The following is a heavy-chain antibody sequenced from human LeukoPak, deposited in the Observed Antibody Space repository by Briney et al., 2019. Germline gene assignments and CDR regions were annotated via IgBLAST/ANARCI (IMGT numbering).Heavy chain of an antibody. V-gene: IGHV3-23*01. Sequence: GGSLRLSCAASGFTFSTYGMSWVRQAPGKGLEWVSAVSGSGGSTYYADSVKGRFTISRDNSKNRLYLQMNSLRAEDTAVYYCAKDGVLPPYRSGQAKDYWGQGTLVTVSS. CDR1: GFTFSTYG. D-gene: IGHD6-19*01. CDR3: AKDGVLPPYRSGQAKDY. CDR2: VSGSGGST. J-gene: IGHJ4*02.